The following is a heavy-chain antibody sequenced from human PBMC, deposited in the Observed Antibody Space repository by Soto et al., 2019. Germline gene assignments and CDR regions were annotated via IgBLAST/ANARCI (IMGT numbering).Heavy chain of an antibody. D-gene: IGHD1-26*01. CDR3: ARDQGGQSGNFIFDN. CDR2: NWYHGRDI. Sequence: GGSLRLSCAASGFVFSDYVIHWVRQAPGRGLDWVAGNWYHGRDIFYTDSVKGRFTISRDNSKNMLYLQMNSLRAEDTAVYYCARDQGGQSGNFIFDNWGQGTLVTVSS. J-gene: IGHJ4*02. V-gene: IGHV3-33*01. CDR1: GFVFSDYV.